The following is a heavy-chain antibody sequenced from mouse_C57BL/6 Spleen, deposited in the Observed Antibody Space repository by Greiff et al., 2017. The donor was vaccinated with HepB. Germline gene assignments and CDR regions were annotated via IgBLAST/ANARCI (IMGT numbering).Heavy chain of an antibody. CDR2: ISSGSSTI. D-gene: IGHD1-1*01. CDR1: GFTFSDYG. J-gene: IGHJ4*01. Sequence: DVMLVESGGGLVKPGGSLKLSCAASGFTFSDYGMHWVRQAPEKGLEWVAYISSGSSTIYYADTVKGRFTISRDNAKNTLFLQMTSLRSEDTAMYYCARDYGFYYYAMDYWGQGTSVTVSS. V-gene: IGHV5-17*01. CDR3: ARDYGFYYYAMDY.